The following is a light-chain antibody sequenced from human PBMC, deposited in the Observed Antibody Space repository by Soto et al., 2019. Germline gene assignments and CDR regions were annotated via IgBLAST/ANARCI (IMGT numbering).Light chain of an antibody. Sequence: DIQLTQSPSFLSASVGGRVTITCRASQGISSYLAWYQQKPGKAPKLLIYSASTLQSGVPSRFSGGGSGTEFTLTISNLQPEDFATYYCQQLNSYPYTFGQGTKLEIK. CDR2: SAS. V-gene: IGKV1-9*01. CDR1: QGISSY. CDR3: QQLNSYPYT. J-gene: IGKJ2*01.